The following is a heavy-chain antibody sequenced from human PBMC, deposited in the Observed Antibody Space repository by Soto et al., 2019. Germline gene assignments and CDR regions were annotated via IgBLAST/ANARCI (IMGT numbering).Heavy chain of an antibody. Sequence: PGGSMRLSCAASEFTLSSHGMHLVRQAPGKGLEWVAVLSHDGSNKFYAVSVEGRFTISRDDSKNTLYLQMNSLRAEDTAMYYCAKENTFADYWGQGTLVTVSS. CDR2: LSHDGSNK. D-gene: IGHD2-2*02. CDR1: EFTLSSHG. CDR3: AKENTFADY. V-gene: IGHV3-30*18. J-gene: IGHJ4*02.